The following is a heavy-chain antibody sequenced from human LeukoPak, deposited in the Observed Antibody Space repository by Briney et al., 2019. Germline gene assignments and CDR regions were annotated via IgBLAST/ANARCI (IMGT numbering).Heavy chain of an antibody. CDR3: AKDRDRWREQQLVRLDY. Sequence: PGGSLRLSCAASGFTFSSYAMHWVRQAPGKGLEWVAVISYDGSNKYYADSVKGRFTISRDNSKNTLYLQMNSLRAEDTAVYYCAKDRDRWREQQLVRLDYWGQGTLVTVSS. D-gene: IGHD6-13*01. V-gene: IGHV3-30*04. CDR1: GFTFSSYA. J-gene: IGHJ4*02. CDR2: ISYDGSNK.